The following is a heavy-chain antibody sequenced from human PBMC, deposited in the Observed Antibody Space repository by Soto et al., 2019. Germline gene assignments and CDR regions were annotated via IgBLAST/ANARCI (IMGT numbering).Heavy chain of an antibody. CDR3: ATDLKERYDYVWGSYFIR. CDR2: FDPEDGET. D-gene: IGHD3-16*01. CDR1: GYTLTELS. V-gene: IGHV1-24*01. J-gene: IGHJ4*02. Sequence: QVQLVQSGAEVKKPGASVKVSCKVSGYTLTELSMHWVRQAPGKGLEWMGGFDPEDGETIYAQKFQGRVTMTEDTSTDPAYMELSSLRSEDTAVYYCATDLKERYDYVWGSYFIRWGQGTLVTVSS.